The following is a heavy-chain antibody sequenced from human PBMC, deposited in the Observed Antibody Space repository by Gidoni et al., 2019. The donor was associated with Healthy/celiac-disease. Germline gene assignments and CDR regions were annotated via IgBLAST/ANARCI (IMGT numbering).Heavy chain of an antibody. Sequence: QVQLQESGPGLVKPSETLSLTCTVSGGSISSYYWSWVRQPPGKGLAWIGYIYYSGSTNYNPSLKSRVTISVDTSKSQFSLKLRSVTAADTAVYYCARGSSAEYFQHWGQGTLVTVSS. V-gene: IGHV4-59*01. CDR3: ARGSSAEYFQH. D-gene: IGHD2-2*01. CDR2: IYYSGST. CDR1: GGSISSYY. J-gene: IGHJ1*01.